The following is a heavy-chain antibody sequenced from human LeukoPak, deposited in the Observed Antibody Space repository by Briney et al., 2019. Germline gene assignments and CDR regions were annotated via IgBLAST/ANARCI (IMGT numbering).Heavy chain of an antibody. CDR1: GGSISSGGYY. V-gene: IGHV4-39*07. CDR3: ASDLRDGYNAADY. Sequence: SETLSLTCTVSGGSISSGGYYWSWIRQPPGKGLEWIGEINHSGSTNYNPSLKSRVTISVDTSKNQFSLKLSSVTAADTAVYYCASDLRDGYNAADYWGQGTRSPSPQ. CDR2: INHSGST. J-gene: IGHJ4*02. D-gene: IGHD5-24*01.